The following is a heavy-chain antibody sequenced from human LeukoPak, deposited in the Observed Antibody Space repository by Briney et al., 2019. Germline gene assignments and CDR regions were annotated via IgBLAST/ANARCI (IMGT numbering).Heavy chain of an antibody. D-gene: IGHD2-15*01. V-gene: IGHV3-21*01. CDR3: ARDLGIVVVVAATYFDY. Sequence: GGSLRLSCAASGFTFSRYSMNWVRQAPGKGLEWVSSISSSSSYIYYADSVKGRFTISRDNAKNSLYLQMNSLRAEDTAVYYCARDLGIVVVVAATYFDYWGQGTLVTVSS. CDR1: GFTFSRYS. J-gene: IGHJ4*02. CDR2: ISSSSSYI.